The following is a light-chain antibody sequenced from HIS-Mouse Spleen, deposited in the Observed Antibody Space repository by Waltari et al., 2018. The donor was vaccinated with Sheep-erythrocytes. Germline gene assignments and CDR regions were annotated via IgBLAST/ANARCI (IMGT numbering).Light chain of an antibody. V-gene: IGLV3-1*01. J-gene: IGLJ3*02. CDR3: QAWDSSTAWV. Sequence: LTQPPSVSVSPGQPARITCSGDKLGDKYACWYQQKPGQSPVLVIYQDSKRPSGIPERFSGSNSGNTATLTISGTQAMDEADYYCQAWDSSTAWVFGGGTKLTVL. CDR1: KLGDKY. CDR2: QDS.